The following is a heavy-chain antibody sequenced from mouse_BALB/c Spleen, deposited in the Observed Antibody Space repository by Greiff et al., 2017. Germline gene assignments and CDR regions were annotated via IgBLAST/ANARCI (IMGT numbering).Heavy chain of an antibody. CDR1: GYTFTSYW. Sequence: QVQLKQSGAELARPGASVKLSCKASGYTFTSYWMQWVKQRPGQGLEWIGAIYPGDGDTRYTQKFKGKATLTADKSSSTAYMQLSSLASEDSAVYYCARWGYEWGQGTTLTVSS. D-gene: IGHD3-1*01. CDR3: ARWGYE. CDR2: IYPGDGDT. V-gene: IGHV1-87*01. J-gene: IGHJ2*01.